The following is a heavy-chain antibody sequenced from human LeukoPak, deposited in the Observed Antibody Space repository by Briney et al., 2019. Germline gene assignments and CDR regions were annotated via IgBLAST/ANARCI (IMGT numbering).Heavy chain of an antibody. Sequence: PSETLSLTCTVSGGSISSSSYYWGWIRQPPGKGLEWIGSIYYSGSTYYNPSLKSRVTISVDTSKNQFSLKLSSVTAADTAVYYCARRNYRNLRYFDWRYNWFDPWGQGTLVTVSS. V-gene: IGHV4-39*07. CDR1: GGSISSSSYY. D-gene: IGHD3-9*01. J-gene: IGHJ5*02. CDR2: IYYSGST. CDR3: ARRNYRNLRYFDWRYNWFDP.